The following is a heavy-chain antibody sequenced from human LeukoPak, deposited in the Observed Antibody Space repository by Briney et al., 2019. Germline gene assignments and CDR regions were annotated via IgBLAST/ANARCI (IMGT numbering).Heavy chain of an antibody. CDR3: AKQFVDI. CDR2: ISETGDRT. J-gene: IGHJ5*02. V-gene: IGHV3-23*01. CDR1: GFPFSSYA. Sequence: GGSLRLSCAASGFPFSSYAMNWVRQAPGKGLEWVSAISETGDRTHYADSVKGRFTVSRDNPKDTLYLQMDSLRAEDTAVYYCAKQFVDIWGQGTLVTVSS. D-gene: IGHD5-24*01.